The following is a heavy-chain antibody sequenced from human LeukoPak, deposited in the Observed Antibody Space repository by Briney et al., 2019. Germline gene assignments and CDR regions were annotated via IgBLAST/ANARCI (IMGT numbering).Heavy chain of an antibody. CDR3: ARDDTGHNY. V-gene: IGHV3-48*03. D-gene: IGHD5-18*01. Sequence: PGGSLRLSCAASGFTFSSYEMNWVRQAPGKGLEWVSYISSSGSTIYYADSVKGRFTISRDNAKNSLYLQMNSLRAEGTAVYYCARDDTGHNYWGQETLVTVSS. CDR2: ISSSGSTI. J-gene: IGHJ4*02. CDR1: GFTFSSYE.